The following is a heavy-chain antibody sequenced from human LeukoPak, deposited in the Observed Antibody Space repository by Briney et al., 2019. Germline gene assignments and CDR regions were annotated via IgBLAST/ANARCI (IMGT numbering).Heavy chain of an antibody. D-gene: IGHD2-21*01. J-gene: IGHJ3*01. V-gene: IGHV3-30*02. Sequence: GGSLRLSCSAFGFTFGDFAFHWVRQAPGKGLEWLAFIRYDGSDSYYADSVKGRFTISRDNSKKTLYLQMDSLRTEDTAFYYCALIGVVIPPDTYDVWGQGTLVTVSS. CDR1: GFTFGDFA. CDR2: IRYDGSDS. CDR3: ALIGVVIPPDTYDV.